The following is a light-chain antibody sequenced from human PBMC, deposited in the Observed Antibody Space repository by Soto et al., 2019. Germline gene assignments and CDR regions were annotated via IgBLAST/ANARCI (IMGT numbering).Light chain of an antibody. V-gene: IGKV3-15*01. Sequence: EIVMTQSPATLSVSPGERATLSCRASQSVSSNLAWYKKKPGQAPRLLIYGASTRATGIPARFSGSGSGTEFTLTISILQSEDFAVYYCQQYNNWPLTFGGGTKVDIK. CDR3: QQYNNWPLT. J-gene: IGKJ4*01. CDR2: GAS. CDR1: QSVSSN.